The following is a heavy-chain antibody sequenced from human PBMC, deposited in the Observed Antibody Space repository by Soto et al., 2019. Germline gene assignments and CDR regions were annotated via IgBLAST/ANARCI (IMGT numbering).Heavy chain of an antibody. Sequence: SVKVSCKASGFTFASSAVQWVRQARGQRLEWIGWIVVGSGNTIYAQKFQERVSIARDMSTTTAYMELSSLRSEDTAVYYCAAQDYSNYDHWGQGTLVTVSS. J-gene: IGHJ5*02. V-gene: IGHV1-58*01. CDR1: GFTFASSA. CDR2: IVVGSGNT. D-gene: IGHD4-4*01. CDR3: AAQDYSNYDH.